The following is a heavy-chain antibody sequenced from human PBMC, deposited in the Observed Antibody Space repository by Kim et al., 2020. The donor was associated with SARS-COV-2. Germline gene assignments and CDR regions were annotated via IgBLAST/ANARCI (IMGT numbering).Heavy chain of an antibody. CDR3: ARDGRDIVTGRYYFDY. V-gene: IGHV3-21*01. Sequence: SVKGQFTISRDNAKITLYLQMNSLRAEDTAVYYCARDGRDIVTGRYYFDYWGQGTLVTVSS. D-gene: IGHD3-9*01. J-gene: IGHJ4*02.